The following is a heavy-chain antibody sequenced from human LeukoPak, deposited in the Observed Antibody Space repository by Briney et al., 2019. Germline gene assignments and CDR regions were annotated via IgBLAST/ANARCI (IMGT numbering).Heavy chain of an antibody. Sequence: GGSLRLSCAASGFTFSSYSMNWVRQAPGKVLEWVSSISSSSSYIYYADSVKGRFIISRDNAKNSLYLQMNSLRAEDTAVYYCARGIGTGRQPFDYWGQGTLVTVSS. J-gene: IGHJ4*02. CDR3: ARGIGTGRQPFDY. D-gene: IGHD1-1*01. CDR1: GFTFSSYS. CDR2: ISSSSSYI. V-gene: IGHV3-21*01.